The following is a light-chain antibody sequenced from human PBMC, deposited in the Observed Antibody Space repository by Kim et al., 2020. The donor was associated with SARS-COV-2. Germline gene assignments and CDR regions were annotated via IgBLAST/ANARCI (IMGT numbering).Light chain of an antibody. CDR2: AAS. Sequence: DIQMTQSPSSLSASVGDRVIINCRASQSLKKYLNWYHQTPGKAPKLLIYAASTLQSGVPSRFSGSGSETDFNLTITSLQPEDFATYYCHQSSTAEWTFGQGTKVDIK. CDR1: QSLKKY. V-gene: IGKV1-39*01. J-gene: IGKJ1*01. CDR3: HQSSTAEWT.